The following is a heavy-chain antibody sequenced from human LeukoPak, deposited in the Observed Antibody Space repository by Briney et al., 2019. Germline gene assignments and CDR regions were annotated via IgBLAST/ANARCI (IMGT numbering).Heavy chain of an antibody. CDR1: GYTFTGYY. V-gene: IGHV1-2*02. CDR3: ARNDYGDYHDAFDI. Sequence: ASVKVSCKASGYTFTGYYMHWVRQAPGQGLEWMGWINPNSGGTNYAQKFQGRVTMTRDTSISTAYMELSRLRSDDTAVYYCARNDYGDYHDAFDIWGQGTMVTVSS. CDR2: INPNSGGT. J-gene: IGHJ3*02. D-gene: IGHD4-17*01.